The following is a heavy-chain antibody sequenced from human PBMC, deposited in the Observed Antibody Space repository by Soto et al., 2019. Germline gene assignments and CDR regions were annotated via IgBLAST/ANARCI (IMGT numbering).Heavy chain of an antibody. Sequence: GASVKVSCKVSGYTLTELSMHWVRQAPGKGLEWMGGLDPEDGETIYAQKFQGRVTMTEDTSTDTAYMELSSLRSEDTAVYYCATDAYSSGWYFYFDYWGQGTLVTVSS. CDR1: GYTLTELS. CDR2: LDPEDGET. CDR3: ATDAYSSGWYFYFDY. D-gene: IGHD6-19*01. J-gene: IGHJ4*02. V-gene: IGHV1-24*01.